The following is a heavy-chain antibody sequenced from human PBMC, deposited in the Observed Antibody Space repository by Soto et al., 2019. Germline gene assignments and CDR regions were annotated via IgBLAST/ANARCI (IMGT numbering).Heavy chain of an antibody. V-gene: IGHV3-7*01. CDR2: IKQDGSEK. CDR1: GGTFSSYW. D-gene: IGHD6-13*01. J-gene: IGHJ4*02. CDR3: ARAPGIAAAGTPHY. Sequence: VQLVQSGAEVKKPGSSVKVSCKASGGTFSSYWMSWVRQAPGKGLEWVANIKQDGSEKYYVDSVKGRFTISRDNAKNSLYLQMNSLRAEDTAVYYCARAPGIAAAGTPHYWGQGTLVTVSS.